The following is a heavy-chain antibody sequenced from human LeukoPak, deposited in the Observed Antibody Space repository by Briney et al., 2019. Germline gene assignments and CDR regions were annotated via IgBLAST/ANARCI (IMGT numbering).Heavy chain of an antibody. V-gene: IGHV1-18*04. J-gene: IGHJ6*04. Sequence: ASVNVSCKSSGYTFTSYGISWVRQPPAQGLEWMGWISAYNGNKNYAQKLQGRVTMTTDTSTSTAYMELRSLRSDDTAVYYCARDRGAHGMDVWGKGTTVTVSS. CDR3: ARDRGAHGMDV. CDR1: GYTFTSYG. D-gene: IGHD3-10*01. CDR2: ISAYNGNK.